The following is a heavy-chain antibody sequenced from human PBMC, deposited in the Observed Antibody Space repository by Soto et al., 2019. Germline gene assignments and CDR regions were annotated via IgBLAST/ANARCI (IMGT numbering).Heavy chain of an antibody. CDR2: IYWDDDK. Sequence: QITLKESGPTLVKPTQTLTLTCTFSGFSLSTSGVGVGWIRQPPGKALEWLALIYWDDDKRYSPSLKSRLTITKDTSKNQVVLTMTNLDPVDTATYYCAHGTAAAGPHTFDYWGQGTLVTVSS. V-gene: IGHV2-5*02. J-gene: IGHJ4*02. D-gene: IGHD6-13*01. CDR3: AHGTAAAGPHTFDY. CDR1: GFSLSTSGVG.